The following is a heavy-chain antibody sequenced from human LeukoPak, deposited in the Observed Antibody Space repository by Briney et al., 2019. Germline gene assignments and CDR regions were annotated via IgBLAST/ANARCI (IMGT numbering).Heavy chain of an antibody. CDR2: IYHSGST. J-gene: IGHJ6*03. D-gene: IGHD6-6*01. CDR3: ARGTVAARPESNYYYYMDV. V-gene: IGHV4-4*02. CDR1: GGSISSSNW. Sequence: SGTLSLTCAVSGGSISSSNWWSWVRQPPGKGLEWIGEIYHSGSTNYNPSLKSRVTISVDKSKNQFSLKLSSVTAADTAVYYCARGTVAARPESNYYYYMDVWGKGTTVTVSS.